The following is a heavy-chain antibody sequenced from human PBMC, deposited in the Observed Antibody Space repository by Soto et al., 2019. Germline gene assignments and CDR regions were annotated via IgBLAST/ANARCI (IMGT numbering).Heavy chain of an antibody. V-gene: IGHV4-34*01. J-gene: IGHJ4*02. CDR2: INHSGST. Sequence: SETLSLTCAVYVGSFSGYYWSWIRQPPGKGLEWIGEINHSGSTNYNPSLKSRVTISVDTSKNQFYLKLSSVTAEDTAVYYCARSKYHFCSGYYDYWGQGTLVTVSS. D-gene: IGHD3-3*01. CDR1: VGSFSGYY. CDR3: ARSKYHFCSGYYDY.